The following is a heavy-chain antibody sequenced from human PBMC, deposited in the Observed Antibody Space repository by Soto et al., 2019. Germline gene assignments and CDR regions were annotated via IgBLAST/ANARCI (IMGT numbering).Heavy chain of an antibody. V-gene: IGHV1-69*02. CDR3: AREIAGAGKTSAVFDI. D-gene: IGHD6-19*01. Sequence: QVQLVQSGAEVKKPGSSVKVSCKASGGTFNTYTISWVRQAPGQGLEWMGRIIPILGIPKYAQKFQGRVTITADKSTSRAYMGLSRLRSEDTAVYYCAREIAGAGKTSAVFDIWGQGTRVTVSS. J-gene: IGHJ3*02. CDR1: GGTFNTYT. CDR2: IIPILGIP.